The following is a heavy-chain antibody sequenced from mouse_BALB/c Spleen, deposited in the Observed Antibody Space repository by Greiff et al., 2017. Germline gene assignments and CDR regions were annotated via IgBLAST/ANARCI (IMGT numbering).Heavy chain of an antibody. Sequence: VQLQQSGAELVRPGPSVKVSCKASGYAFPNYLLEWVKQRPGQGLEWIGVINPGSGGTNYNEKFKGKATLTADTSSSTAYMQLSSLTSEDAAIYYCARGEGYFDVWGAGTTVTVSS. V-gene: IGHV1-54*01. CDR3: ARGEGYFDV. CDR1: GYAFPNYL. CDR2: INPGSGGT. J-gene: IGHJ1*01.